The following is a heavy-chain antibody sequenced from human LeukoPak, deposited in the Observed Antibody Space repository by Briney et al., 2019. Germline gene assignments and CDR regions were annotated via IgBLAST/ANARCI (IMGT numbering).Heavy chain of an antibody. J-gene: IGHJ3*02. CDR2: TSAYNGNT. D-gene: IGHD3-22*01. V-gene: IGHV1-18*01. Sequence: ASVKVSCKASGYTFTSYGISWVRQAPGQELEWMGWTSAYNGNTNYAQKLQGRVTMTTDTSISTAYMELSRLRSEDTAVYYCAREANYYDSSGYPYDAFDIWGQGTMLTVSS. CDR1: GYTFTSYG. CDR3: AREANYYDSSGYPYDAFDI.